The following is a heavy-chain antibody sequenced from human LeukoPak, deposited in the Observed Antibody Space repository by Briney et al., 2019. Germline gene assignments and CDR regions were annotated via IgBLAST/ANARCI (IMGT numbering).Heavy chain of an antibody. Sequence: SETLSLTCTVSGVSISSYYWSWLRQPPGKGLEWIGYIYYSGSTNYNPSLKSRVTISVDTSKNQFSLKLSSVTAADTAVYYCAREELREFDYWGQGTLVTVSS. D-gene: IGHD1-7*01. V-gene: IGHV4-59*01. CDR2: IYYSGST. CDR3: AREELREFDY. J-gene: IGHJ4*02. CDR1: GVSISSYY.